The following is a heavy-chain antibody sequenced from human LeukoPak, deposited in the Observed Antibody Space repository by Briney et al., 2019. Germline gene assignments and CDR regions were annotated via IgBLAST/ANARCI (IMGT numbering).Heavy chain of an antibody. Sequence: KPSETLSLTCTVSGGSISSSSYYWGWIRQPPGKGLEWIGSIYYSGSTYYNPSLKSRVTISVDTSKNQFSLKLSSVTAADTAVYYCARGTLGYSGHFDYWGQGTLVTVSS. CDR1: GGSISSSSYY. CDR3: ARGTLGYSGHFDY. V-gene: IGHV4-39*01. D-gene: IGHD5-12*01. J-gene: IGHJ4*02. CDR2: IYYSGST.